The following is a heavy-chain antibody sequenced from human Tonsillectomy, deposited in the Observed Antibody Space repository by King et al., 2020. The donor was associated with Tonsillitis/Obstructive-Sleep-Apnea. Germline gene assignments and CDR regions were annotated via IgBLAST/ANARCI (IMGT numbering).Heavy chain of an antibody. D-gene: IGHD2-21*01. CDR1: GFTFSSYW. Sequence: DVQLVESGGGLVQPGGSLRLSCAASGFTFSSYWMHWVRQAPGKGLVWVSRINSDGSSTSYADSVKGRFTISRDNAKNTLYLQMNSLRAEDTAVYYCARSFPYCGGDCYQGYFWYFDLWGRGTLVTVSS. CDR3: ARSFPYCGGDCYQGYFWYFDL. CDR2: INSDGSST. V-gene: IGHV3-74*01. J-gene: IGHJ2*01.